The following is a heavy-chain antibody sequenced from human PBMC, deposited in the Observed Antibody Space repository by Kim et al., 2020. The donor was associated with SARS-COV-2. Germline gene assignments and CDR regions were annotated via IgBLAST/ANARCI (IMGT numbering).Heavy chain of an antibody. Sequence: GGSLRLSCAASGFTVSSNYMSWVRQAPVKGLEWVSVIYSGGSTYYADSVKGRFTISRDNSKNTLYLQMNSLRAEDTAVYYCARDPAGITGTTPNWFDPWGQGTLVTVSS. CDR1: GFTVSSNY. CDR2: IYSGGST. V-gene: IGHV3-53*01. D-gene: IGHD1-7*01. J-gene: IGHJ5*02. CDR3: ARDPAGITGTTPNWFDP.